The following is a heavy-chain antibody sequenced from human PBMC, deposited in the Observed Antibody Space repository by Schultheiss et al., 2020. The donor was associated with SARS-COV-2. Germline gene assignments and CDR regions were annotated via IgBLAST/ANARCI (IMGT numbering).Heavy chain of an antibody. CDR2: ISSRNTYI. J-gene: IGHJ4*02. Sequence: GGSLRLSCAASGFTFSSCSMNWVRQAPGMGLEWVASISSRNTYIDYADSVRGRFTISRDNAKDSLYLQMNSLGAEDTAVYYCVRDSIRYFDYWGQGTLVTVSS. D-gene: IGHD2-21*01. CDR3: VRDSIRYFDY. V-gene: IGHV3-21*04. CDR1: GFTFSSCS.